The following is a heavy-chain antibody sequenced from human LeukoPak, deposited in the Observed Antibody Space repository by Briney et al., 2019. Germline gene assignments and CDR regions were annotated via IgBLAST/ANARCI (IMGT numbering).Heavy chain of an antibody. V-gene: IGHV3-7*01. CDR3: AKGGSGPRSGYNYMDV. CDR2: IKQDGSEK. D-gene: IGHD3-10*01. J-gene: IGHJ6*03. CDR1: GFTFSSYW. Sequence: GGSLRLSCAASGFTFSSYWMSWVRQAPGKGLEWVANIKQDGSEKYYVDSVKGRFTISRDNSKNTLYLQMNSLRAEDTAVYHCAKGGSGPRSGYNYMDVWGKGTTVTISS.